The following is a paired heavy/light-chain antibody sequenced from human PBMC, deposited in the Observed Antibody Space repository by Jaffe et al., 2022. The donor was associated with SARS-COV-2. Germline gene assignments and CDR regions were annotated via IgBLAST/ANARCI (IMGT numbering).Heavy chain of an antibody. CDR3: ARDFSRGETSWWFDP. D-gene: IGHD3-16*01. V-gene: IGHV1-46*01. CDR2: INCNDGRT. Sequence: QVQLVQSGAEVKKPGASVKVSCKAFGYTFTSHYMHWVRQAPGQGLEWMAVINCNDGRTVYAQKFQGRVTVTRDTSTSTVYIEVNSLTSEDTADYYCARDFSRGETSWWFDPWGQGTLVTVSS. J-gene: IGHJ5*02. CDR1: GYTFTSHY.
Light chain of an antibody. Sequence: SSELTQDPAVSVALGQTVRITCQGDNLRSFYASWYQQKPGQAPVLVIYDKNNRPSGIPDRFSGSSSGNTASLTVTGAQAEDEADYYCSSRGISGYYWVFGGGTKLTVL. CDR1: NLRSFY. J-gene: IGLJ3*02. CDR2: DKN. CDR3: SSRGISGYYWV. V-gene: IGLV3-19*01.